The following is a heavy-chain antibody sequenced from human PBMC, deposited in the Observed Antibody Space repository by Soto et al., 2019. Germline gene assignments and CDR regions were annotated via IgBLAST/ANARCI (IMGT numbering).Heavy chain of an antibody. Sequence: QVQLVESGGGVVQPGRSLRLSCVASGFTFSRYAMHWVRQAPGKGLEWVAVISYDGSNKYYVDSVKGRFTISRDNSKNTLYLQMNSLRAEDTAVYYCARDHGSGYYSHFDYWGQGTLVTVSS. CDR3: ARDHGSGYYSHFDY. CDR2: ISYDGSNK. CDR1: GFTFSRYA. D-gene: IGHD3-22*01. J-gene: IGHJ4*02. V-gene: IGHV3-30-3*01.